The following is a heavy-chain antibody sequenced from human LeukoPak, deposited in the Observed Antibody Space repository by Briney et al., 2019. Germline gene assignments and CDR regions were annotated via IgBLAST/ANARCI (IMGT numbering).Heavy chain of an antibody. V-gene: IGHV1-18*01. CDR2: ISPYNGNT. CDR3: ARDRDYDYVWGSYRYTGGDY. J-gene: IGHJ4*02. CDR1: GYTFTSYG. Sequence: ASVKVSCKASGYTFTSYGISWVRQAPGQGLEWMGWISPYNGNTNYAPKLQGRVTMTTDTATSTAYMELTSLTSDDTAVYYCARDRDYDYVWGSYRYTGGDYWGQGTLVTVSS. D-gene: IGHD3-16*02.